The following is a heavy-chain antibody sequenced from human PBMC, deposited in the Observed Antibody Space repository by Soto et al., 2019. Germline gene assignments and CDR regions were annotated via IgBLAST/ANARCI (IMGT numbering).Heavy chain of an antibody. CDR3: VNDLDRSSWSYRDV. V-gene: IGHV1-18*01. D-gene: IGHD3-22*01. CDR2: ISPKSGNT. CDR1: GYTFTRNG. J-gene: IGHJ6*03. Sequence: QVHLVQSGAEVKKPGASVNVSCKTSGYTFTRNGISWVRQAPGQGLEWMGWISPKSGNTKYAQKFQGRVIMTTDTPSSTASMELMSLRSDDTGVYFCVNDLDRSSWSYRDVWGPGTKDTVSS.